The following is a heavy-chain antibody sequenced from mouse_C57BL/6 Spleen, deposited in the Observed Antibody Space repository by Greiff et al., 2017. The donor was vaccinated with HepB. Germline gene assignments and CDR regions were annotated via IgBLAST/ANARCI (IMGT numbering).Heavy chain of an antibody. Sequence: EVMLVESGGGLVQPGGSLSLSCAASGFTFTDYYMSWVRQPPGKALEWLGFIRNKANGYTTEYSASVKGRFTISRDNSQSILYLQMNALRAEDSATYYCARSYYYGSSFYYAMDYWGQGTSVTVSS. J-gene: IGHJ4*01. V-gene: IGHV7-3*01. CDR3: ARSYYYGSSFYYAMDY. D-gene: IGHD1-1*01. CDR2: IRNKANGYTT. CDR1: GFTFTDYY.